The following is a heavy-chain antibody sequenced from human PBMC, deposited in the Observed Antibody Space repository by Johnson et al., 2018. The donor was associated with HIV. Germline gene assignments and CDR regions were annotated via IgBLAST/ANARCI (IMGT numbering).Heavy chain of an antibody. CDR2: INWNGGST. CDR3: AKARSLLDYGGFDAFDI. Sequence: VQLVESGGGVVRPGGSLRLSCAASGFTFDDYGMSWVRQAPGKGLEWVSGINWNGGSTGYADSVKGRFTISRDNAKNSLYLQMISLRAEDTAMYYCAKARSLLDYGGFDAFDIWGQGTLVIVSS. V-gene: IGHV3-20*04. D-gene: IGHD4-23*01. J-gene: IGHJ3*02. CDR1: GFTFDDYG.